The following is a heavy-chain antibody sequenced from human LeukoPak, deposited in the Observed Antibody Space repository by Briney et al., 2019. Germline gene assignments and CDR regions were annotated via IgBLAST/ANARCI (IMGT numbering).Heavy chain of an antibody. CDR1: GGSISSGGYY. Sequence: PSETLSLTCTVSGGSISSGGYYWSWIRQHPGKGLEWIGYIYYSGSTYYNPSLKSRVTISVDTSKNQFSLKLSSVTAADTAVYYCARGFGVPAAIEEDNWIDPWGQGTLVTVSS. CDR3: ARGFGVPAAIEEDNWIDP. D-gene: IGHD2-2*01. J-gene: IGHJ5*02. CDR2: IYYSGST. V-gene: IGHV4-31*03.